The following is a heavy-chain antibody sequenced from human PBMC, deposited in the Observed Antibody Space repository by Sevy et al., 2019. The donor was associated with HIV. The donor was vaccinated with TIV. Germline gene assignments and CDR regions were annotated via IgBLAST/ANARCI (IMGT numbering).Heavy chain of an antibody. Sequence: GGSLRLSCAASGFTFSTYWMSWFRQAPGKGLEWVANINEDGTEKFYVDSVKGRFTMSRDNAKNSLYLQMNSLRAEVAAVYYCARDNATVSRRGLRYYYYGTDVWGQGTTVTVSS. V-gene: IGHV3-7*01. D-gene: IGHD2-2*01. CDR3: ARDNATVSRRGLRYYYYGTDV. J-gene: IGHJ6*02. CDR1: GFTFSTYW. CDR2: INEDGTEK.